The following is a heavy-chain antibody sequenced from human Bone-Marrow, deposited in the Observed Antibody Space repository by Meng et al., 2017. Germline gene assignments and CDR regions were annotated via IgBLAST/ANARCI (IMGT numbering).Heavy chain of an antibody. CDR1: GGSIISHTHY. Sequence: SETLSLTCTVSGGSIISHTHYWGWIRQPPGKGLEWIGNIYYTGSTYYSPSLTSRVTVSVDTSKDQSSLKLTSVTAADTAVYYCARIPFDTSGYHEECYFDLWGRGALVTVSS. CDR3: ARIPFDTSGYHEECYFDL. D-gene: IGHD3-22*01. V-gene: IGHV4-39*07. CDR2: IYYTGST. J-gene: IGHJ2*01.